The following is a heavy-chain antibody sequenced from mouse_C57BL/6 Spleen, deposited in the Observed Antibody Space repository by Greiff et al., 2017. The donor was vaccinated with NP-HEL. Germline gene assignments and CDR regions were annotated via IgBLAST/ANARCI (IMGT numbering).Heavy chain of an antibody. Sequence: QVQLQQPGAELVKPGASVKLSCKASGYTFTSYWMHWVKQRPGRGLEWIGRFDPNSGGTKYNEKFKSKATLTVDKPTSTAYMQLSSLTYEDSAVYYCARNYDYGGHFDVWGTGTTVTVSS. CDR3: ARNYDYGGHFDV. CDR2: FDPNSGGT. J-gene: IGHJ1*03. D-gene: IGHD2-4*01. CDR1: GYTFTSYW. V-gene: IGHV1-72*01.